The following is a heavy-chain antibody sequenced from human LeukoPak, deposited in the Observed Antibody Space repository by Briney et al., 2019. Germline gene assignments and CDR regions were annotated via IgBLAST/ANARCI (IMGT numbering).Heavy chain of an antibody. CDR1: GYTFTSYD. Sequence: ASVNVSCKASGYTFTSYDINWVGQATGQGLEWMGWMNPNSGNTGYAQKFQGRVTLTRNTSISTAYMELSSLTSEDTAVYYCASVPIAARLYYGMDVWGQGTTVTVSS. J-gene: IGHJ6*02. D-gene: IGHD6-6*01. V-gene: IGHV1-8*01. CDR2: MNPNSGNT. CDR3: ASVPIAARLYYGMDV.